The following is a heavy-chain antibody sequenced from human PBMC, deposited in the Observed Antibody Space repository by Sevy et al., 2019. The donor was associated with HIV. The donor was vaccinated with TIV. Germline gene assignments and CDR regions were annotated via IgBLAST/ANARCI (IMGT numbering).Heavy chain of an antibody. J-gene: IGHJ4*02. Sequence: SETLSLTCAVSGGSISSSNWRSWVRQPPGKGLEWIGEIYHSGSTNYNPSLQSRVTISVGKSKNQFSLKLCSVTAADTAVYYCAGELRRCVEYCGRDYWGQGTLVTVSS. D-gene: IGHD2-8*02. CDR2: IYHSGST. CDR1: GGSISSSNW. CDR3: AGELRRCVEYCGRDY. V-gene: IGHV4-4*02.